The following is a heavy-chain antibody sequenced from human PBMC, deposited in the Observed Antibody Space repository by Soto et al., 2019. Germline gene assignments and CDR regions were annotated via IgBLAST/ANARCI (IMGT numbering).Heavy chain of an antibody. D-gene: IGHD7-27*01. Sequence: XETLSLTCILSAGSESGGRYYWTWIRQPPGKGLEWIGYIYYTGITHYNPSLKSRVTMSVDTSKYQFSLKLISVTAADTAVYYCARDYVTGDRFDSWGQGSLVTVSS. CDR1: AGSESGGRYY. J-gene: IGHJ4*02. CDR2: IYYTGIT. V-gene: IGHV4-61*01. CDR3: ARDYVTGDRFDS.